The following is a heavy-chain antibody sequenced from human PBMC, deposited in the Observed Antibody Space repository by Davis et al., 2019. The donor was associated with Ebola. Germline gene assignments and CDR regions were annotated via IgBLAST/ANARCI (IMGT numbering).Heavy chain of an antibody. CDR3: ARDSHRGYSYGTHYYYYYGMDV. CDR1: GYTFTNFD. J-gene: IGHJ6*02. V-gene: IGHV1-18*01. D-gene: IGHD5-18*01. CDR2: ISAYNGNT. Sequence: ASVKVSCKTSGYTFTNFDISWVRQAPGQGLEWMGWISAYNGNTNYAQKLQGRVTMTTDTSTSTAYMELRSLRSDDTAVYYCARDSHRGYSYGTHYYYYYGMDVWGQGTTVTVSS.